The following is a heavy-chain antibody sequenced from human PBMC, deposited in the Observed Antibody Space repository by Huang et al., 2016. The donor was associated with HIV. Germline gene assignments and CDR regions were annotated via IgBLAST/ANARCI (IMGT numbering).Heavy chain of an antibody. D-gene: IGHD1-7*01. V-gene: IGHV3-7*03. CDR2: IRQDESEK. CDR1: TFRFGAYW. Sequence: VESGGRLVQPGGSIRLSCVGSTFRFGAYWMSWVRQPPGKGLEWVANIRQDESEKYYVDSVKGRFNISRDNANKVVFLEMNNVRVEDTATYFCATKTAGMDIWGQGTTVTVS. J-gene: IGHJ6*02. CDR3: ATKTAGMDI.